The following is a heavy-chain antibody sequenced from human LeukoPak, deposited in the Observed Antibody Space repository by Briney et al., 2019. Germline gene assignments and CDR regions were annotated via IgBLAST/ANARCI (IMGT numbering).Heavy chain of an antibody. CDR3: ARDPIWSGYCLFDY. V-gene: IGHV3-21*01. CDR2: ISSSSSYI. J-gene: IGHJ4*02. D-gene: IGHD3-3*01. CDR1: GFTFSSYS. Sequence: GGPLKLSCAASGFTFSSYSMNWVRQAPGKGLEWISSISSSSSYIYYADSVKGRFTISRDNAKNSLYLQMNSLRAEDTAVYYCARDPIWSGYCLFDYWGQGTLVTVSS.